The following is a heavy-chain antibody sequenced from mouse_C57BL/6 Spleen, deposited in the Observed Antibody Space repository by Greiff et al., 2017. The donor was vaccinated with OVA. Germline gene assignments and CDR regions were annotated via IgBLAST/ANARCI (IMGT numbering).Heavy chain of an antibody. CDR2: ISSGGDYI. CDR1: GFPFSSYS. CDR3: TREGSGYFDY. V-gene: IGHV5-9-1*02. J-gene: IGHJ2*01. D-gene: IGHD4-1*01. Sequence: EVQLVESGEGLVKPGGSLKLSCAASGFPFSSYSMSWVRQTPEQRLEWVAYISSGGDYIYYADPVKGRFTLSRDNARNTLYLQMSSLKSEDTAMYYCTREGSGYFDYWGKGTTLTVSS.